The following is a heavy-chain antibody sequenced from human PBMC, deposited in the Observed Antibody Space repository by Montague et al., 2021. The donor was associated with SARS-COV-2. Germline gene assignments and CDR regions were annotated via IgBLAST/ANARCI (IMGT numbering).Heavy chain of an antibody. D-gene: IGHD1-26*01. CDR1: GGFFSGYY. Sequence: SETLSLTCAVYGGFFSGYYWSWIRQPPGKGLEWIGEINHSGSTKYNPSLKSRVSMSADKSWNQFSLRLTSVTAADTAIYYCARRGSGRSDLAYWGQGTLVTVSS. V-gene: IGHV4-34*01. J-gene: IGHJ4*02. CDR2: INHSGST. CDR3: ARRGSGRSDLAY.